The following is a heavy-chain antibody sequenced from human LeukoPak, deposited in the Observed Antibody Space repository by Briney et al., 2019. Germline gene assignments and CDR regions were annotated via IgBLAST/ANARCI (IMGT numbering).Heavy chain of an antibody. Sequence: SETLSLTCTVSGGSISSYYWSWIRQPAGKGLEWIGRIYTSGSTNYNPSLKSRVTMSVDTSKNQFSLKLSSVTAADTAVYYCARAHHPTWFGELTDYYYYYMDVWGKGTTVTVSS. CDR2: IYTSGST. J-gene: IGHJ6*03. V-gene: IGHV4-4*07. D-gene: IGHD3-10*01. CDR1: GGSISSYY. CDR3: ARAHHPTWFGELTDYYYYYMDV.